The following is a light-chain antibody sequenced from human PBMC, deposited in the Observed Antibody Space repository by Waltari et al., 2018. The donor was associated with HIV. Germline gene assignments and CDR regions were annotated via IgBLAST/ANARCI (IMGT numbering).Light chain of an antibody. CDR3: NSYAGSNTLV. CDR2: EVT. CDR1: PSHVGYFNY. Sequence: QSALTQPPSASGSPGQSVTISCTGTPSHVGYFNYVSWYQQPPGKAPKLVIFEVTKRPSGAPDRFAGSKSGNTTSLTVSGLQPEDEAVYYCNSYAGSNTLVFGGGTKLTVL. J-gene: IGLJ3*02. V-gene: IGLV2-8*01.